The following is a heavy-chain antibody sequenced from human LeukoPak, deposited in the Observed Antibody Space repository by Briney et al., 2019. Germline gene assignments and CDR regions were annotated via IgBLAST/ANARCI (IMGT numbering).Heavy chain of an antibody. J-gene: IGHJ4*02. CDR3: TTDLFPGREWELPNIDY. Sequence: GGSLRLSCAASGFTFSNAWMSWVRQAPGKGLEGVGRIKSKTDGGTTDYAAPVKGRFTISRDDSKNTLYLQMNSLKTEDTAVYYCTTDLFPGREWELPNIDYWGQGTLVTVSS. D-gene: IGHD1-26*01. CDR1: GFTFSNAW. CDR2: IKSKTDGGTT. V-gene: IGHV3-15*01.